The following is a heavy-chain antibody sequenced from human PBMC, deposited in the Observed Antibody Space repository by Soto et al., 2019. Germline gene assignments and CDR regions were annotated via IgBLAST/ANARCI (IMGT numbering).Heavy chain of an antibody. D-gene: IGHD3-10*01. Sequence: SETLSLTCTVSGGSISSYYWSWIRQPPGKGLEWIGYIYYSGSTNYNPSLKSRVTISVDTSKNQFSLKLTSVTAADTAVYYCARRYGSAFDFLCQGTMVTVSS. CDR1: GGSISSYY. CDR2: IYYSGST. CDR3: ARRYGSAFDF. J-gene: IGHJ3*01. V-gene: IGHV4-59*01.